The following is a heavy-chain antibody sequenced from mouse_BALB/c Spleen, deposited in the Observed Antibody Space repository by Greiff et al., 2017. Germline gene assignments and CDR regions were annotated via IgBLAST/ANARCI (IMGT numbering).Heavy chain of an antibody. Sequence: VQLQQSGAELARPGASVKLSCKASGYTFTDYYINWVKQRTGQGLEWIGEIYPGSGNTYYNEKFKGKATLTADKSSSTAYMQLSSLTSEDSAVYFCARRGGYFLWFAYWGQGTLVTVSA. D-gene: IGHD2-3*01. CDR3: ARRGGYFLWFAY. J-gene: IGHJ3*01. V-gene: IGHV1-77*01. CDR2: IYPGSGNT. CDR1: GYTFTDYY.